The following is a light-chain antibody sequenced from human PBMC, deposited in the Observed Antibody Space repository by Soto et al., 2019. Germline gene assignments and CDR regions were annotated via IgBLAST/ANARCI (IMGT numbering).Light chain of an antibody. CDR3: QQLKSYPLT. J-gene: IGKJ4*01. V-gene: IGKV1-9*01. CDR2: GAS. CDR1: QGISSC. Sequence: IQLTQSPSSLSASLGDRVTITCRASQGISSCLAWYQQKPGKAPKLLIYGASTLEIGVPSRFSGSGSGTDFTLTISSLQPEDFATYSCQQLKSYPLTFGGGTKVEIK.